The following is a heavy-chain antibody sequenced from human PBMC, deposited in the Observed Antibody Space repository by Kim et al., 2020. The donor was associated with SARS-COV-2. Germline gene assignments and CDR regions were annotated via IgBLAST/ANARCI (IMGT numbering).Heavy chain of an antibody. V-gene: IGHV1-69*02. D-gene: IGHD3-10*01. J-gene: IGHJ6*02. CDR3: ARGPMVPQGYGMDV. Sequence: AQKLEGRVTITADNSTSTAYMELSSLRSEDTAVYYCARGPMVPQGYGMDVWGQGTTVTVSS.